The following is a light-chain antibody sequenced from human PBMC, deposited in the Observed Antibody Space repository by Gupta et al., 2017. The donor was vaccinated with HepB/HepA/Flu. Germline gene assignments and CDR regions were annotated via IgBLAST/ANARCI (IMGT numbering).Light chain of an antibody. CDR2: QDS. V-gene: IGLV3-1*01. J-gene: IGLJ2*01. CDR3: QAWDSSTVV. CDR1: KLGDKY. Sequence: YELTQPRSVSRPPRKEGSITCSGDKLGDKYACWYQQKPGQSLVLVIYQDSKRPPGIPERFSSSNSGNTATLTISETQARDDADCYCQAWDSSTVVFGGGTKLTVL.